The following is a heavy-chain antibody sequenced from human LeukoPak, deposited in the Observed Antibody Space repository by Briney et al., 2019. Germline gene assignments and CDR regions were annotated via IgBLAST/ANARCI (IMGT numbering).Heavy chain of an antibody. CDR3: ARSKPHYDFWSGYYYYYYYYMDV. CDR2: IKQDGSEK. D-gene: IGHD3-3*01. J-gene: IGHJ6*03. V-gene: IGHV3-7*01. CDR1: GFTFGDYV. Sequence: GGSLRLSCTASGFTFGDYVMSWVRQAPGKGLEWVANIKQDGSEKYYVDSVKGRFTISRDNAKNSLYLQMNSLRAEDTAVYYCARSKPHYDFWSGYYYYYYYYMDVWGKGTTVTVSS.